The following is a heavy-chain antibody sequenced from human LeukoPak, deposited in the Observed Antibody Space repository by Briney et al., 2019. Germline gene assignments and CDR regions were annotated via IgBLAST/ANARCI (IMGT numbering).Heavy chain of an antibody. Sequence: GASVKVSCKVSGYTFTSYGISWVRQAPGQGLEWMGWINTNTGNPTYAQGFTGRFVFSLDTSVSTAYLQISSLKAEDTAVYYCAREEAMASGTLLGFDPWGQGTLVTVSS. V-gene: IGHV7-4-1*02. D-gene: IGHD3-10*01. CDR3: AREEAMASGTLLGFDP. J-gene: IGHJ5*02. CDR2: INTNTGNP. CDR1: GYTFTSYG.